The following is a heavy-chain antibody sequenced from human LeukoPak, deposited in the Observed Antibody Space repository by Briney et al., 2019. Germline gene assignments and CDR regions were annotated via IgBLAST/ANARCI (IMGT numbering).Heavy chain of an antibody. D-gene: IGHD6-13*01. J-gene: IGHJ6*03. V-gene: IGHV3-30*03. CDR1: GFTFSSYG. CDR3: ARGFLRRIAAAGRYYYYMDV. CDR2: ISYDGSNK. Sequence: PGGSLRLSCAASGFTFSSYGMHWVRQAPGKGLEWVAVISYDGSNKYYADSVKGRFTISRDNAKNTLYLQMNSLRAEDTAVYYCARGFLRRIAAAGRYYYYMDVWGKGTTVTVSS.